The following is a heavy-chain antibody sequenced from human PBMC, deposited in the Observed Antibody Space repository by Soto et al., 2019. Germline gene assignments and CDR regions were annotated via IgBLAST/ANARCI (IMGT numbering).Heavy chain of an antibody. CDR3: ARGDMITFGGVIVFDY. CDR2: IYYSGST. Sequence: PSETLSLTCTVSGGCVSSGSKYWSWIRQPPGKGLEWIGYIYYSGSTNYNPSLKSRVTISVDTSKNQFSLKLSSVTAADTAVYYCARGDMITFGGVIVFDYWGQGTLVTVSS. V-gene: IGHV4-61*01. J-gene: IGHJ4*02. CDR1: GGCVSSGSKY. D-gene: IGHD3-16*02.